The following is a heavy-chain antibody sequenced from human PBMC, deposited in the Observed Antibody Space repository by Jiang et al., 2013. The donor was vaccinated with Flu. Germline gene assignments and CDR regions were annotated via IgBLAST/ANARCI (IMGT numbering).Heavy chain of an antibody. J-gene: IGHJ4*02. CDR2: IIPIFGTA. Sequence: QLVESGAEVKKPGSSVKVSCKASGGTFSSYAISWVRQAPGQGLEWMGGIIPIFGTANYAQKFQGRVTITADESTSTAYMELSSLRSEDTAVYYCARDRTGSSLYYFDYWGQGTLVTVSS. D-gene: IGHD6-13*01. CDR1: GGTFSSYA. V-gene: IGHV1-69*01. CDR3: ARDRTGSSLYYFDY.